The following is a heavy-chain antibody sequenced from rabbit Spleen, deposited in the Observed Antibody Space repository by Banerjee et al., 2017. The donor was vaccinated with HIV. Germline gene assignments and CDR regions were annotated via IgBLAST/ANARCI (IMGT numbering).Heavy chain of an antibody. CDR2: IEGGSSSFT. CDR1: GVSFSGSSY. Sequence: QSLEESGGDLVKPGASLTLTCTASGVSFSGSSYMCWVRQAPGKGLEWIACIEGGSSSFTYFASWAKGRFTISKASSTTVTLQMTSLTAADTATYFCARDTSSSFSSYGMDLWGQGTRSPS. D-gene: IGHD1-1*01. V-gene: IGHV1S40*01. J-gene: IGHJ6*01. CDR3: ARDTSSSFSSYGMDL.